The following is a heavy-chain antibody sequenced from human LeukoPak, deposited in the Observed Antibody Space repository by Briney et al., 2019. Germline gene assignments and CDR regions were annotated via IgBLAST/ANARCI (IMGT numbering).Heavy chain of an antibody. CDR3: ARLAYSWNGNY. J-gene: IGHJ4*02. Sequence: GGSLRLSCAASGFTFSSYTMNWVRQAPGKGLEWVSYISSSSSTIYYADSVKGRFTVSRDNAKNSLYLQMNSLRAEDTAVYYCARLAYSWNGNYWGQGTLVTVSS. D-gene: IGHD1-26*01. CDR2: ISSSSSTI. V-gene: IGHV3-48*04. CDR1: GFTFSSYT.